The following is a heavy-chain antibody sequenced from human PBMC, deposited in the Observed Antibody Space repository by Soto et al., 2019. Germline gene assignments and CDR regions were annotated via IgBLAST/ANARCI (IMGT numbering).Heavy chain of an antibody. J-gene: IGHJ5*02. V-gene: IGHV1-18*04. D-gene: IGHD4-4*01. Sequence: QLQLVQSGTELKKPGASVKVSCKASGYTFTNYGITWVRQAPGQGLEWMGWINADYSNTNYEQKFQGRVTMTTDTSTNTAYMELRSLRSDDTAVCYCARKSLSNFNWFDPWGQGTLVTVSS. CDR3: ARKSLSNFNWFDP. CDR2: INADYSNT. CDR1: GYTFTNYG.